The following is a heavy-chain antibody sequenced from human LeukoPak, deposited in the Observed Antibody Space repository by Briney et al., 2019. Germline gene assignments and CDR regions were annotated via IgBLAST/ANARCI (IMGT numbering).Heavy chain of an antibody. CDR2: ISSSSGDT. D-gene: IGHD3-10*01. CDR3: GREHPDFGELWNDY. CDR1: GFTFSTYG. J-gene: IGHJ4*02. V-gene: IGHV1-18*01. Sequence: ASVNVSFTASGFTFSTYGFSWVRQALGQGLGWMAWISSSSGDTNYAQKFQDRVTMTTDRSTSTAYMELRSLRSDDTAVYYCGREHPDFGELWNDYWGQGTPVTVSS.